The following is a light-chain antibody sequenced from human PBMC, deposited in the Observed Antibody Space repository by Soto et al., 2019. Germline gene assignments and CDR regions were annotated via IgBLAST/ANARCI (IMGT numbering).Light chain of an antibody. CDR3: CSYAGSYSYV. CDR1: SSDVGDYKY. J-gene: IGLJ1*01. Sequence: QSALTQPRSVSGSPGQSVTISCTRTSSDVGDYKYVSWYRQHPGKAPKLIIYDVSERPSGVPDRFSGSKSGNTASLTISGLQAEDEDDYYCCSYAGSYSYVFGTGTKLTVL. V-gene: IGLV2-11*01. CDR2: DVS.